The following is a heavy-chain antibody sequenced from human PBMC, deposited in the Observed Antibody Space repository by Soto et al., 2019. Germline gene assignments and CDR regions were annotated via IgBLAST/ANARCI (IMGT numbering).Heavy chain of an antibody. J-gene: IGHJ4*02. CDR1: GFTFSSYA. D-gene: IGHD6-13*01. CDR2: MSYDGTKQ. Sequence: RSSLRLSCAASGFTFSSYAMSWVRQAPGKGLEWVAAMSYDGTKQYYVDSVKGRFTISRDNSRNTLFLQLNSLRDEDTAVYYCAKEYGSTWIDHWGQGTPVTVSS. V-gene: IGHV3-30*18. CDR3: AKEYGSTWIDH.